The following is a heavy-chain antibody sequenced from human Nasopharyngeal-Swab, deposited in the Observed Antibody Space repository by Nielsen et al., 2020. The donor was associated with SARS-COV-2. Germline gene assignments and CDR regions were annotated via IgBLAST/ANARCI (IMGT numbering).Heavy chain of an antibody. J-gene: IGHJ6*02. D-gene: IGHD3-3*01. Sequence: SETLSLTCTVSGGSISSGDYYWSWIRQPPGKGLEWIGYIYYSGSTYYNPSLKSRVTISVDTSKNQFSLKLSSVTAADTAVYYCARGVHWEAMYYDFWSGSKDYYYYGMDVWGQGTTVTVSS. CDR3: ARGVHWEAMYYDFWSGSKDYYYYGMDV. CDR2: IYYSGST. V-gene: IGHV4-30-4*08. CDR1: GGSISSGDYY.